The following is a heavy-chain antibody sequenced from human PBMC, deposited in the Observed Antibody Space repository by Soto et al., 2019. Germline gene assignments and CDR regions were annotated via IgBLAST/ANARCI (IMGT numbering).Heavy chain of an antibody. D-gene: IGHD3-3*01. CDR1: GFSLSTSGAA. Sequence: QINLIESGPTLVKPTQTLTLTCTFSGFSLSTSGAAVGWVRQPPGRALEWLALIYWDGDKRYNASLGNRLTITNDTATNQVVLTLTNVDPADTATYYCAHRATMTIFGLIIDNGIWFDPWGQGTRVIVSS. CDR3: AHRATMTIFGLIIDNGIWFDP. CDR2: IYWDGDK. J-gene: IGHJ5*02. V-gene: IGHV2-5*02.